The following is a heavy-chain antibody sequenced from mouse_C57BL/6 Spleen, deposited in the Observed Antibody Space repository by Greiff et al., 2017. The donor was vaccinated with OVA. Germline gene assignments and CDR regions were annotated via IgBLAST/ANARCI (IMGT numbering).Heavy chain of an antibody. J-gene: IGHJ2*01. V-gene: IGHV1-81*01. Sequence: QVQLKQSGAELARPGASVKLSCKASGYTFTSYGISWVKQRTGQGLEWIGEIYPRSGNTYYNEKFKGKATLTADKSSSTAYMELRSLTSEDSAVYFCARRNWDGGYWGQGTTLTVSS. CDR2: IYPRSGNT. CDR1: GYTFTSYG. D-gene: IGHD4-1*01. CDR3: ARRNWDGGY.